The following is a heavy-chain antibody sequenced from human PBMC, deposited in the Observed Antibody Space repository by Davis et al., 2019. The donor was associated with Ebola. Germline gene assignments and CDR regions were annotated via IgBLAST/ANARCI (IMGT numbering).Heavy chain of an antibody. CDR1: GDSIRSGPW. CDR3: ALRQLLPRQTVIGTFHYHYGLDV. CDR2: ISHSGDT. Sequence: SETLSLTCAVSGDSIRSGPWWSWARQSPGKGLEWIGEISHSGDTNYNPSLGGRATIEVDKSKSQFSLRLTSVTAADTAVYYCALRQLLPRQTVIGTFHYHYGLDVWGQGTAVTVSS. J-gene: IGHJ6*02. D-gene: IGHD1-20*01. V-gene: IGHV4-4*02.